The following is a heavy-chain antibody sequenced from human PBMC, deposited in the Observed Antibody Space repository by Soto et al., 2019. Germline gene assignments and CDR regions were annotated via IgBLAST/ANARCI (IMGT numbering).Heavy chain of an antibody. CDR2: IIPIFGTA. D-gene: IGHD3-22*01. V-gene: IGHV1-69*01. J-gene: IGHJ4*02. CDR3: ARGSGYYDSSGYYFGYFDY. CDR1: GGTCSSYA. Sequence: QVQLVQSGAEVKKPGSSVKVSCKASGGTCSSYAISWVLQAPGQGLEWMGGIIPIFGTANYAQKFQGRVTITADESTSTAYMELSSLRSEDTAVYYCARGSGYYDSSGYYFGYFDYWGQGTLVTVSS.